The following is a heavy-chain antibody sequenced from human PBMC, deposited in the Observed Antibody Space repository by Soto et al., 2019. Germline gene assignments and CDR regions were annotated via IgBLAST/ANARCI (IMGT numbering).Heavy chain of an antibody. CDR2: ISYDGSNK. CDR3: AKEYAAGHHYYYGMDV. Sequence: GGSLRLSCAASGFTFSSYGMHWVRQAPGKGLEWVAVISYDGSNKYYADFVKGRFTISRDNSKNTLYLQVNSLRAEDTAVYYCAKEYAAGHHYYYGMDVWGQGTTVTVSS. J-gene: IGHJ6*02. D-gene: IGHD6-13*01. V-gene: IGHV3-30*18. CDR1: GFTFSSYG.